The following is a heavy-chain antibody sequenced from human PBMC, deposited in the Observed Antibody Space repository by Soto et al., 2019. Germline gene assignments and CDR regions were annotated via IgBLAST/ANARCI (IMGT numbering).Heavy chain of an antibody. CDR1: GGSFSGYY. V-gene: IGHV4-34*01. CDR3: AVGGYSSLFDY. J-gene: IGHJ4*02. D-gene: IGHD6-13*01. Sequence: SETLSLTCAVYGGSFSGYYWSWIRQPPGKGLEWIGEINHSGSTNYNPSLKSRVTISVDTSKNQFSLKLSSVTAADTAVYYCAVGGYSSLFDYWGQGNVGTAPQ. CDR2: INHSGST.